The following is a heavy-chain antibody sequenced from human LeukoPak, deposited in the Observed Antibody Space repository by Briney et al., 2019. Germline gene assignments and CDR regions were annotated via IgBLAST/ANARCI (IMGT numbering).Heavy chain of an antibody. CDR1: GFTFSSYG. CDR3: ATSPDIEASGTLYYLDY. J-gene: IGHJ4*02. CDR2: ISGYGDYT. Sequence: GRSLRLSCAASGFTFSSYGMSWVRQAPGKGLEWVSSISGYGDYTYNADSVQGRFTISRDNSKNTLYLQMNSLRAEDAAIYYCATSPDIEASGTLYYLDYWGQGTLVTVSS. D-gene: IGHD1-14*01. V-gene: IGHV3-23*01.